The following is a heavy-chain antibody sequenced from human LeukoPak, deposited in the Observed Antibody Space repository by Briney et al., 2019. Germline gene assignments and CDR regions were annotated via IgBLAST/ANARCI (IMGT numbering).Heavy chain of an antibody. J-gene: IGHJ4*02. CDR1: GGSISSGGCY. Sequence: SETLSLTCTVSGGSISSGGCYWSWIRQPPGKGLEWIGYIYHSGSTYYNPSLKSRVTISVDRSKNQFSLKLSSVTAADTAVYYCARVRTAAGNRYFYYWGQGTLVTVSS. CDR3: ARVRTAAGNRYFYY. CDR2: IYHSGST. D-gene: IGHD6-13*01. V-gene: IGHV4-30-2*01.